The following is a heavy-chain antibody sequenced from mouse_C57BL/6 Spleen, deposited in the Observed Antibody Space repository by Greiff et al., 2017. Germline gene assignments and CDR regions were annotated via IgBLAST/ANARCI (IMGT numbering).Heavy chain of an antibody. Sequence: DVKLVESGGGLVKPGGSLKLSCAASGFTFSDYGMHWVRQAPEKGLEWVAYISSGSSTIYYADTVKGRFTISRDNAKNTLFLQMTSLRSEDTAMYYCAREDYSKGFAYWGQGTLVTVSA. D-gene: IGHD2-5*01. CDR2: ISSGSSTI. CDR3: AREDYSKGFAY. V-gene: IGHV5-17*01. CDR1: GFTFSDYG. J-gene: IGHJ3*01.